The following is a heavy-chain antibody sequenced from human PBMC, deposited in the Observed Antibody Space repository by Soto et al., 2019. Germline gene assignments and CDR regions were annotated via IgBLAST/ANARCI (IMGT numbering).Heavy chain of an antibody. CDR2: ISDNANII. Sequence: GGSLRLSCAASGFTFSDYYMSWIRQAPGKGLEWVSYISDNANIIYYADSVKGRFTISRDNARNSLHLQMNSLGADDTAVYYCAREYSGYDSGRFDTWGQGTLVTVSS. D-gene: IGHD5-12*01. CDR3: AREYSGYDSGRFDT. J-gene: IGHJ5*02. CDR1: GFTFSDYY. V-gene: IGHV3-11*01.